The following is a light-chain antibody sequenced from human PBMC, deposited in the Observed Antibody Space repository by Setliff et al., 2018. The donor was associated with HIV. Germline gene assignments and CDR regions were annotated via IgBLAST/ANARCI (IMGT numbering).Light chain of an antibody. CDR1: SSDVGAYNY. Sequence: SALTQPRSVSGSPGQSVTISCTGSSSDVGAYNYVSWYQQHPGKAPKLMIYDVTKRPSGVPDRFSGSKSGNTASLTISGLQAEDEADYYCCSYAGRYTYIFGTGTKVTVL. J-gene: IGLJ1*01. V-gene: IGLV2-11*01. CDR2: DVT. CDR3: CSYAGRYTYI.